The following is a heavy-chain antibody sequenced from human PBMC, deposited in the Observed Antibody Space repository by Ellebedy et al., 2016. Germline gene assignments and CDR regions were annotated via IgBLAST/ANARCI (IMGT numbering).Heavy chain of an antibody. J-gene: IGHJ6*02. V-gene: IGHV3-74*01. CDR3: ARDMVRGVIVVYYYGMDV. CDR2: INSDGSST. Sequence: GESLKISXAASGFTFSSYWMHCVRQAPGKGLVWVSRINSDGSSTSYADSVKGRFTISRDNAKNTLYLQMNSLRAEDTAVYYCARDMVRGVIVVYYYGMDVWGQGTTVTVSS. CDR1: GFTFSSYW. D-gene: IGHD3-10*01.